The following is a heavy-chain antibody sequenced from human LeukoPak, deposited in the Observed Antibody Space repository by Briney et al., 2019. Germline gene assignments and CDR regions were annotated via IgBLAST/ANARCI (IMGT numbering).Heavy chain of an antibody. J-gene: IGHJ4*02. V-gene: IGHV3-73*01. CDR2: IRSTANGYAT. CDR1: GFTFSSYE. CDR3: TGNYYGSGSYADFDY. Sequence: GGSLRLSCAASGFTFSSYEMNWVRQASGKGLEWVGRIRSTANGYATAYAASVIGRFTISRDDSKNTAYLQMDSLKTEDTAVYYCTGNYYGSGSYADFDYWGQGTLVTVSS. D-gene: IGHD3-10*01.